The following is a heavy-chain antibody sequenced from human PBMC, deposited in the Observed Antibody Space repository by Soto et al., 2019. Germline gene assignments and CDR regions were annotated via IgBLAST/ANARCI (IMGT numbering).Heavy chain of an antibody. CDR3: VREDSFLDSTAP. Sequence: QVQLVESGGGVVQPGRSLTVSCAASGFTFSNYGMHWVRQAPDKGLEWVAVIWYDGSKKYYADYVKGRFTISRDDSKKTLYLEMNSLGVADTAVYYCVREDSFLDSTAPWGQGTLVTVSS. V-gene: IGHV3-33*01. J-gene: IGHJ5*02. CDR1: GFTFSNYG. CDR2: IWYDGSKK. D-gene: IGHD3-22*01.